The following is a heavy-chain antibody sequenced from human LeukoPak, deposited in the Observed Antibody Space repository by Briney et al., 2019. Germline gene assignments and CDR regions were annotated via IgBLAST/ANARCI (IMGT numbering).Heavy chain of an antibody. Sequence: ASVKVSCKASGYTFTGYFVHWERQAPGQGLDWMGWINPNTGGTKYAQKFQGRVTMTRDTSIGTAYMELSTVTSDDTAVYFCARVHATGYFSLDLGYWGQGTLVTVSS. CDR2: INPNTGGT. CDR1: GYTFTGYF. CDR3: ARVHATGYFSLDLGY. J-gene: IGHJ4*02. V-gene: IGHV1-2*02. D-gene: IGHD3-9*01.